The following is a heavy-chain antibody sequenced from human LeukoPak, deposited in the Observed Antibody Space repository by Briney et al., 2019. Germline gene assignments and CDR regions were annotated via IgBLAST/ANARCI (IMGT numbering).Heavy chain of an antibody. CDR3: ARDQGGGCFDP. D-gene: IGHD3-16*01. J-gene: IGHJ5*02. CDR2: VNQDGTKK. V-gene: IGHV3-7*01. CDR1: GFTFSTYY. Sequence: PGGSLRLSCVASGFTFSTYYITWVRQAPGKGLEWVANVNQDGTKKYYVDSVRGRFTISRDNARNSVFLQMNSLRAEDTAIYYCARDQGGGCFDPWGQGTLVTVSS.